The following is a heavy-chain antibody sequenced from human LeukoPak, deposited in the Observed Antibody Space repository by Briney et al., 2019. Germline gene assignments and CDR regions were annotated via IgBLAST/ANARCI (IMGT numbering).Heavy chain of an antibody. Sequence: ASVKVSCKASGGTFSSYVISWVRQAPGQGLEWMGRIIPILGIANYAQKFQGRVTITADKSTSTAYMELSSLRSEDTAVYYCARDSYGDLYYYYGMDVWGEGTTVTVST. D-gene: IGHD4-17*01. CDR3: ARDSYGDLYYYYGMDV. CDR2: IIPILGIA. V-gene: IGHV1-69*04. CDR1: GGTFSSYV. J-gene: IGHJ6*04.